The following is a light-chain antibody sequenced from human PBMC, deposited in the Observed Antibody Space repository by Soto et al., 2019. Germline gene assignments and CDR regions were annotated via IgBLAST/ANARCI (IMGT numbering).Light chain of an antibody. CDR2: LNSDGSH. CDR1: SGHSSYA. CDR3: QPWVTGIHLT. J-gene: IGLJ3*02. V-gene: IGLV4-69*01. Sequence: QPVLTQSPSASASLGASVKLTCTLSSGHSSYAIAWHQQQPEKGPRYLMNLNSDGSHSRGDGIPDRFSGSISGAERYLTISSLQSEDEADYYCQPWVTGIHLTFGGGTKLAVL.